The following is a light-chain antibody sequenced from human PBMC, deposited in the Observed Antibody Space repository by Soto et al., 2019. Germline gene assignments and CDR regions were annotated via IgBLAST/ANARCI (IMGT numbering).Light chain of an antibody. CDR3: QQTYDPPT. V-gene: IGKV1-39*01. J-gene: IGKJ4*01. CDR2: DAS. CDR1: KIIDHY. Sequence: MTQSPSYLSESVGNRVTITCRASKIIDHYISWYQQKPGKAPTLLIFDASNFESGVPSRFSGSGSGADFTLTISDLQPEDFATYSCQQTYDPPTFGGGTKVET.